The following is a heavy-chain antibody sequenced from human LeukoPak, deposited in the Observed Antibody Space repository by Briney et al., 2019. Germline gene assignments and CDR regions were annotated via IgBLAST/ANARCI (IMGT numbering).Heavy chain of an antibody. D-gene: IGHD3-22*01. CDR3: AGGYPTAGAFDI. J-gene: IGHJ3*02. CDR2: IYYSGST. V-gene: IGHV4-39*07. Sequence: SETLSLTCTVSGGSISSSSYYWGWIRQPPGKGLEWIGSIYYSGSTYYNPSLKSLVTISVDTSKNQFSLKLSSVTAADTAVYYCAGGYPTAGAFDIWGQGTMVTVSS. CDR1: GGSISSSSYY.